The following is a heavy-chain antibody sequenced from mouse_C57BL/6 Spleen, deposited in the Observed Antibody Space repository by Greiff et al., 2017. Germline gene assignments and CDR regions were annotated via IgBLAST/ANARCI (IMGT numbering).Heavy chain of an antibody. CDR3: AREGVYYGNLYFDY. Sequence: EVQLQQSGGGLVKPGGSLKLSCAASGFTFSSYAMSWVRQTPEKRLEWVATISDGGSYTYYPDNVKGRFTISRDNAKNNLYLQMSHLKSEDTAMYYCAREGVYYGNLYFDYWGQGTTLTVSS. D-gene: IGHD2-1*01. CDR2: ISDGGSYT. J-gene: IGHJ2*01. CDR1: GFTFSSYA. V-gene: IGHV5-4*01.